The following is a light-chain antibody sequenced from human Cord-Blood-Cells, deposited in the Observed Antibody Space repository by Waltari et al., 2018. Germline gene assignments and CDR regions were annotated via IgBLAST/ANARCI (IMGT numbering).Light chain of an antibody. CDR1: QSISSY. V-gene: IGKV1-39*01. Sequence: DIQMTPSPSSLSASVGDRVTITCRASQSISSYLNWYQQKPGKAPKLRIYAASSLQSGVPSRFSGSGSGTDFTLTISSLQPEDFATYYCQQSYSTLRTFGQGTKVEIK. CDR3: QQSYSTLRT. J-gene: IGKJ1*01. CDR2: AAS.